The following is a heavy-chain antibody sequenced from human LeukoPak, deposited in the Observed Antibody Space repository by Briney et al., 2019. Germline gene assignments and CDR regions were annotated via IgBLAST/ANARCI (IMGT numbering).Heavy chain of an antibody. J-gene: IGHJ2*01. D-gene: IGHD2-21*01. Sequence: SETLSLTCTVSGGSISSYYWSWIRQPPGKGLEWIGYIYYSGSTNYSPSLKSRVTISVDTSKNQFSLKLSSVTAADTAVCYCARSLRAYYWYFDLWGRGTLVTVSS. CDR1: GGSISSYY. CDR3: ARSLRAYYWYFDL. V-gene: IGHV4-59*01. CDR2: IYYSGST.